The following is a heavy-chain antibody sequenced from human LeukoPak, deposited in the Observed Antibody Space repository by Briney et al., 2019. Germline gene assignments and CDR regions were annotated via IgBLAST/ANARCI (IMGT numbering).Heavy chain of an antibody. CDR2: IYASGST. CDR1: GGSISSGDYY. Sequence: PSETLSLTCNVSGGSISSGDYYWSWIRQPAGKALEWIGRIYASGSTNYNPSLKSRVTISVDTSKNQFSLKLSSVTAADTAVYYCAREETSTYYEPKPTGPDDYWGQGTLVTVSS. D-gene: IGHD4-11*01. CDR3: AREETSTYYEPKPTGPDDY. V-gene: IGHV4-61*02. J-gene: IGHJ4*02.